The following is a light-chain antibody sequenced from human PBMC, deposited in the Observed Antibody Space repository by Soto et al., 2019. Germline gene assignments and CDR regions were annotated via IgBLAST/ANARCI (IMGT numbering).Light chain of an antibody. CDR1: SSDVGSDNF. V-gene: IGLV2-23*01. Sequence: QSALTQPASVSGSPGQSITISCTGTSSDVGSDNFVSWYQQHPGKAPKVMIYEGSKRPSGVSNRFSGSKSGNTASLTISGLQAEDEAEYYCCSYAGSSTWVFGTGTKVTVL. CDR3: CSYAGSSTWV. J-gene: IGLJ1*01. CDR2: EGS.